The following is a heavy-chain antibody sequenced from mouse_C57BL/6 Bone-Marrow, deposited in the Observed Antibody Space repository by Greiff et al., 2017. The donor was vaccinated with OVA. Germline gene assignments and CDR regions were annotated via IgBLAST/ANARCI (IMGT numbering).Heavy chain of an antibody. D-gene: IGHD2-1*01. CDR1: GFTFSSYG. CDR2: ISSGGSYT. J-gene: IGHJ3*01. CDR3: ASLRDYGNYVCAY. V-gene: IGHV5-6*01. Sequence: EVQLVESGGDLVKPGGSLKLSCAASGFTFSSYGMSWVRQTPDKRLEWVATISSGGSYTYYPDSVKGRFTISRDNAKNTLYLQMSSLKSEDTAMYYCASLRDYGNYVCAYWGQGTLVTVSA.